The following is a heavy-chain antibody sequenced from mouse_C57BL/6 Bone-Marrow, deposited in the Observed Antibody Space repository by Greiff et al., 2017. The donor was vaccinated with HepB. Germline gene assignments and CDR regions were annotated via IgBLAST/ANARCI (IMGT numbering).Heavy chain of an antibody. V-gene: IGHV5-9-1*02. Sequence: EVMLVESGEGLVKPGGSLKLSCAASGFTFSSYVMSWVRQTPEKRLEWVAYISSGGDYIYYADTVKGRFTISRDNARNTLYLQMSSLKSEDTAMYYCTRAYGSSLYYAMDYWGQGTSVTVSS. CDR1: GFTFSSYV. D-gene: IGHD1-1*01. CDR3: TRAYGSSLYYAMDY. CDR2: ISSGGDYI. J-gene: IGHJ4*01.